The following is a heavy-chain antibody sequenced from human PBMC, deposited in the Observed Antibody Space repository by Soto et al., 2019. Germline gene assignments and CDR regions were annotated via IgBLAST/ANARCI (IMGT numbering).Heavy chain of an antibody. V-gene: IGHV1-58*02. CDR2: IVVGSGNT. D-gene: IGHD3-22*01. CDR3: AADMYYYDSSGYSGYFDY. Sequence: ASVKVSCKASGFTFTSSAMQWVRQARGQRLEWIGWIVVGSGNTNYAQKFQERVTITRDMSTSTAYMELSSLRSEDTAVYYCAADMYYYDSSGYSGYFDYWGQGTLVTVSS. J-gene: IGHJ4*02. CDR1: GFTFTSSA.